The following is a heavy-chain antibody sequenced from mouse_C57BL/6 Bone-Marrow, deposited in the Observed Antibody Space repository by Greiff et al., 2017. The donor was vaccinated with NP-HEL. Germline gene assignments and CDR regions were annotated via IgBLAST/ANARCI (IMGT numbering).Heavy chain of an antibody. J-gene: IGHJ1*03. CDR2: ISSGGDYI. CDR3: TRARYDGYYDWYFDV. Sequence: EVQVVESGEGLVKPGGSLKLSCAASGFTFSSYAMSWVRQTPEKRLEWVAYISSGGDYIYYADTVKGRFTISRDNARNTLYLQMSSLKSEDTAMYYCTRARYDGYYDWYFDVWGTGTTVTVSS. CDR1: GFTFSSYA. V-gene: IGHV5-9-1*02. D-gene: IGHD2-3*01.